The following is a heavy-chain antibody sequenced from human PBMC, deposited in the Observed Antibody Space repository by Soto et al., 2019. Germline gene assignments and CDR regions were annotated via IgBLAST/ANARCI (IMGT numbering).Heavy chain of an antibody. CDR1: GGTFSSYA. J-gene: IGHJ4*02. Sequence: SVKVSCKASGGTFSSYAISWVRQAPGQGLEWMGGIIPIFGTANYAQKFQGRVTITADESTSTAYMELSSLRSEDTAVYYCASPPRGGYDPQFDYWGQGTLVTVSS. CDR3: ASPPRGGYDPQFDY. V-gene: IGHV1-69*13. CDR2: IIPIFGTA. D-gene: IGHD5-12*01.